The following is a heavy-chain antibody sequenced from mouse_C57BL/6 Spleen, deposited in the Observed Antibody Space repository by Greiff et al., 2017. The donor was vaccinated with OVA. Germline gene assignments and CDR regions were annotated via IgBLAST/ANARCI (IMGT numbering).Heavy chain of an antibody. V-gene: IGHV1-63*01. CDR2: IYPGVGYT. CDR1: GYTFTNYW. D-gene: IGHD2-1*01. CDR3: ARGGNSAWFAY. Sequence: QVQLQQSGAELVRPGTSVKMSCKASGYTFTNYWLGWAKQRLGLGFRWIGDIYPGVGYTNYNEKFKGKATLTADKSSSTAYMQFSSLTSEDSAIYYCARGGNSAWFAYWGQGTLVTVSA. J-gene: IGHJ3*01.